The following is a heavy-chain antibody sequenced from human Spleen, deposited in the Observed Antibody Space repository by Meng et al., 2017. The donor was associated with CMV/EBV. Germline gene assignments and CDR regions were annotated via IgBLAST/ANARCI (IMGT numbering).Heavy chain of an antibody. CDR1: FSSYA. D-gene: IGHD1-26*01. CDR3: ASWQSGSYFSSNFRWFDP. J-gene: IGHJ5*02. CDR2: IIPIFGTA. V-gene: IGHV1-69*05. Sequence: FSSYAFSWVRQAPGQGLEWMGGIIPIFGTANYAQKFQGRVTITTDESTSTAYMELSSLRSEDTAVYYCASWQSGSYFSSNFRWFDPWGQGTLVTVSS.